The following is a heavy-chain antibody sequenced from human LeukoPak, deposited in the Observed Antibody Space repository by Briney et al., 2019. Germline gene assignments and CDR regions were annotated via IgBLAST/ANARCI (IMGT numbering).Heavy chain of an antibody. CDR2: INHSGSS. J-gene: IGHJ1*01. Sequence: SETLSLTCAVYGGSFSGYYWSWIRQPPGKGLEWIGEINHSGSSNYNPSLKSRVTISVDTSKNQFSLRLSSVTAADTAVYYCARGEDGDYYFQHWGQGTLVTVSS. CDR3: ARGEDGDYYFQH. V-gene: IGHV4-34*01. CDR1: GGSFSGYY. D-gene: IGHD4-17*01.